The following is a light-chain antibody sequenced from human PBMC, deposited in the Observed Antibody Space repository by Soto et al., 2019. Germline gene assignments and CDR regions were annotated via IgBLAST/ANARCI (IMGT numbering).Light chain of an antibody. CDR3: KSYAGSNTYV. CDR1: SSNIGSNA. J-gene: IGLJ1*01. V-gene: IGLV1-44*01. CDR2: KNN. Sequence: QSVLTQPPSASGTPGQRVAISCSGSSSNIGSNAVNWYQQLPGAAPKLLIYKNNLRPSGVPDRFSGSKSGASASLAISGLQSEDEADYFCKSYAGSNTYVFGSGTKLTVL.